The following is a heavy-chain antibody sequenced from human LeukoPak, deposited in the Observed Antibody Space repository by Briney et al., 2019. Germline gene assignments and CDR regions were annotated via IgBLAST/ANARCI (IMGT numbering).Heavy chain of an antibody. V-gene: IGHV3-23*01. CDR3: AKDRGPYVGIDNNWFDP. D-gene: IGHD3-10*02. J-gene: IGHJ5*02. CDR2: IGGSGDGT. CDR1: GFTFKLYA. Sequence: GGSRRLSCTASGFTFKLYAMTWVRQAPGKGLEWVSGIGGSGDGTHYTHSVKGRFTISRDNSKNTLYLQMNSLRAEDTAVYYCAKDRGPYVGIDNNWFDPWGQETLVIVSS.